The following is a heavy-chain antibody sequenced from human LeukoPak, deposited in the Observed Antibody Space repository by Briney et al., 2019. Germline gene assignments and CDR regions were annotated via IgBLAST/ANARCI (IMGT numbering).Heavy chain of an antibody. J-gene: IGHJ5*02. CDR2: INPSGGST. Sequence: ASVKVSCKASGYTFTSYYMHWVRQAPGQGLEWMGRINPSGGSTSCAQKFQGRVTMTRDMSTSTVYMELSSLRSEDTAVYYCARDRRSGGGGGFDPWGQGTLVTVSS. V-gene: IGHV1-46*01. CDR3: ARDRRSGGGGGFDP. D-gene: IGHD3-10*01. CDR1: GYTFTSYY.